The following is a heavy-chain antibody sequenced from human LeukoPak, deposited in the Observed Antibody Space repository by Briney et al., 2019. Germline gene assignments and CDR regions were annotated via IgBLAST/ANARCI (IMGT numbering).Heavy chain of an antibody. CDR1: GYTFTGYY. J-gene: IGHJ4*02. D-gene: IGHD3-10*01. CDR2: INPNSGGT. Sequence: GASVKVSCKASGYTFTGYYIHWVRQAPGQGLEWMGWINPNSGGTNYAQKFQGRVTMTRDTSISTAYMELSRLRSEDTAVYYCATAPYYYGSGLDYWGQGTLVTVSS. CDR3: ATAPYYYGSGLDY. V-gene: IGHV1-2*02.